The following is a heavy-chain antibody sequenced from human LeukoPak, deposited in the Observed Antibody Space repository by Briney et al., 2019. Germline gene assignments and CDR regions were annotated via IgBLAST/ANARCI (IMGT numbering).Heavy chain of an antibody. J-gene: IGHJ4*02. CDR2: LKQDGREK. V-gene: IGHV3-7*01. D-gene: IGHD1-7*01. Sequence: TLRLSRAPSVFTPWDVWMSWVRAAPGKGLGWGAKLKQDGREKYYVDSVRGRFTISRDNAKNSLYLQMNILRAEDTAVYYCARDRGWAMGTTYYFDYWRQGTLVSVPS. CDR3: ARDRGWAMGTTYYFDY. CDR1: VFTPWDVW.